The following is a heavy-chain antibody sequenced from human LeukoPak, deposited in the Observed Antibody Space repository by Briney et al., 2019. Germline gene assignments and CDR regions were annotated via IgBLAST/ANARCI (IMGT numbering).Heavy chain of an antibody. J-gene: IGHJ4*02. D-gene: IGHD2-21*02. Sequence: ASVKVSCKASGYTFTSYGISWVRQAPGQGLEWMGWISAYNGNTNYAQKLQGRVTMTTDTSTSTAYMELRSLRSDDTAVYYCERFPEVVVTAIEYYFDYWGQGTLVTVSS. CDR3: ERFPEVVVTAIEYYFDY. CDR2: ISAYNGNT. V-gene: IGHV1-18*01. CDR1: GYTFTSYG.